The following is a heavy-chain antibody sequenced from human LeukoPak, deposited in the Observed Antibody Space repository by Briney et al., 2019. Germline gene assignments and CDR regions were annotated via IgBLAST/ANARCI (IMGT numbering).Heavy chain of an antibody. CDR3: ARKIGGAVAGNWYFDL. J-gene: IGHJ2*01. V-gene: IGHV3-30-3*01. D-gene: IGHD6-19*01. CDR2: ISYDGSNK. Sequence: QPGRSLRLSCAASGFTFSSYAMHRVRQAPGKGLEWVAVISYDGSNKYYADSVKGRFTISRDNSKNTLYLQMNSLRAEDTAVYYCARKIGGAVAGNWYFDLWGRGTLVIVSS. CDR1: GFTFSSYA.